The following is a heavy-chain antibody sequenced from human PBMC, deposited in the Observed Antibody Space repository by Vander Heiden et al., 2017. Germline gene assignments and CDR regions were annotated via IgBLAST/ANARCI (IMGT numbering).Heavy chain of an antibody. CDR1: GDSISGYY. V-gene: IGHV4-4*07. CDR3: ARGMGTVTADY. D-gene: IGHD4-17*01. Sequence: QVQLQESGPGLVEPSETLSLTCTVSGDSISGYYWNWIRQPAGKGLEWSGRIYTSGNTDYNPSLKSRVTMSGDTSKNQFSLRLSSVTAADTAVYYCARGMGTVTADYWGQGTLVTVSS. CDR2: IYTSGNT. J-gene: IGHJ4*02.